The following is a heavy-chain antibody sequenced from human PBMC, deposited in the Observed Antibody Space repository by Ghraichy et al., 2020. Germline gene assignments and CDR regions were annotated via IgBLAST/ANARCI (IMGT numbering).Heavy chain of an antibody. CDR2: IKPDGSEG. J-gene: IGHJ4*02. D-gene: IGHD3/OR15-3a*01. Sequence: LSLTCAASGFTFSTYWTTWVRQAPGRGLEWVANIKPDGSEGSYADSVKSRFTISRDNAKNSLYLHMNSLRGEDTAVYYCAMNFISASPGDHWGQGTLVTVSS. CDR1: GFTFSTYW. V-gene: IGHV3-7*02. CDR3: AMNFISASPGDH.